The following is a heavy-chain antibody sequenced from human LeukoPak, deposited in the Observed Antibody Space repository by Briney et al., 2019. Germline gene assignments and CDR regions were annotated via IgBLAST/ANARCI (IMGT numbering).Heavy chain of an antibody. Sequence: GGSLRLPCAASGFTFSSYAMHWVRQAPGKGLEYVSAISSNGGSTYYANSVKGRFTISRDNSKNTLYLQMGSLRAEDMAVYYCASLYSSRTNCWGQGTLVTVSS. CDR2: ISSNGGST. D-gene: IGHD6-13*01. CDR3: ASLYSSRTNC. CDR1: GFTFSSYA. J-gene: IGHJ4*02. V-gene: IGHV3-64*01.